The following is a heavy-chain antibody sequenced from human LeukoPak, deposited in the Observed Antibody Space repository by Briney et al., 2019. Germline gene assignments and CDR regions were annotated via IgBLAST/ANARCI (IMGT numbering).Heavy chain of an antibody. V-gene: IGHV5-51*01. CDR1: GYNFTSYW. D-gene: IGHD2-15*01. J-gene: IGHJ5*02. CDR2: IYPGDSDT. CDR3: AGHRAAATSRVYNWFDP. Sequence: GGSLQISCKGSGYNFTSYWIGWVRQVPGKGLEWMGIIYPGDSDTRYSPSFQGQVTISADKSISTAYLQWSSLKASDTAMYYCAGHRAAATSRVYNWFDPWGQGTLVTVSS.